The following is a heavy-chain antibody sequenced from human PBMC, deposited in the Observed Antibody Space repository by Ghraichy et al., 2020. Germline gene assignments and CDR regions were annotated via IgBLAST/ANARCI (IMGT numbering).Heavy chain of an antibody. CDR1: GFTFSSYD. CDR3: ARVPSSGYYYYFDY. Sequence: GGSLRLSCAASGFTFSSYDMHWVRQAPGKGLEWVAVIWYDGSNEYSADSVKGRFTISRDNSKNTLYLQMNSLRAEDTAVYYCARVPSSGYYYYFDYWGQGTLVTVSS. CDR2: IWYDGSNE. V-gene: IGHV3-33*01. J-gene: IGHJ4*02. D-gene: IGHD3-22*01.